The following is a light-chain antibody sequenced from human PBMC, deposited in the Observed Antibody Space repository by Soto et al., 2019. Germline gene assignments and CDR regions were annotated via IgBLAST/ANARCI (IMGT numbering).Light chain of an antibody. CDR2: EVS. CDR1: SSDVGSYNF. CDR3: SSYTTSSNYV. J-gene: IGLJ1*01. Sequence: QSALPQPASVSGSPGQSITISCTGTSSDVGSYNFVSWYQQLPGKAPKLMIYEVSNRPSGVSNRFSGSKSGSTASLTISGLQAEDEADYYCSSYTTSSNYVFGSGTKVTVL. V-gene: IGLV2-14*01.